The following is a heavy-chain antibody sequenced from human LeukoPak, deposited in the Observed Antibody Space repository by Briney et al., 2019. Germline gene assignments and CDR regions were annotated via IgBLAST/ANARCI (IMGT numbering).Heavy chain of an antibody. Sequence: GGSLRLSCAASGFTFSSYAMSWVRQAPGRALECVSAISGSGGSTYYADSVKGRFTISRDNSKNTLYLQMNSLRAEDTAVYYCVSPKYSSAWFFDYWGQGTLVTVSS. D-gene: IGHD6-19*01. V-gene: IGHV3-23*01. J-gene: IGHJ4*02. CDR2: ISGSGGST. CDR3: VSPKYSSAWFFDY. CDR1: GFTFSSYA.